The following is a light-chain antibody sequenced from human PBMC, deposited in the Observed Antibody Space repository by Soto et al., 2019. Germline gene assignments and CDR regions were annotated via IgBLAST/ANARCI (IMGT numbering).Light chain of an antibody. CDR3: SSYTSSSTLV. Sequence: QSVLTQPASVSDSPGQSITISCTGTSSDVGGSNFVSWYQQHPGKPPKLIIYDVANRPSGVSNRFSGSKSGNTASLTISGLQAEDEADYYCSSYTSSSTLVFGGGTKLTVL. J-gene: IGLJ3*02. CDR2: DVA. V-gene: IGLV2-14*03. CDR1: SSDVGGSNF.